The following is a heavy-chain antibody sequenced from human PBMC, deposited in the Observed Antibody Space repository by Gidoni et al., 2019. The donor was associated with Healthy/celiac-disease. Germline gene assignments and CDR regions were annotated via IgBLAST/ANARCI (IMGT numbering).Heavy chain of an antibody. D-gene: IGHD3-10*01. CDR3: ARDPLQTTDYYGSGSSFDY. CDR2: ISYDGSNK. J-gene: IGHJ4*02. CDR1: GFTFTSSA. Sequence: QVQLVESGGGVVQPGRSLRLSCAASGFTFTSSAMPWVRQAPGKGLEWVAVISYDGSNKYYADSVKGRFTISRDNSKNTLYLQMNSLRAEDTAVYYCARDPLQTTDYYGSGSSFDYWGQGTLVTVSS. V-gene: IGHV3-30-3*01.